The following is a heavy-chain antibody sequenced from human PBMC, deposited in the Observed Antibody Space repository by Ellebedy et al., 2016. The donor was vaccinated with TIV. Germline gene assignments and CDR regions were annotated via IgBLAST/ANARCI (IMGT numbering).Heavy chain of an antibody. Sequence: MPSETLSLTCTVSGGSISSSSYYWGWIRQPPGKGLEWIGSIYYSGSTYYNPSLKGRVTISVDTSKNQFSLKLSSVTAADTAVYYCARPPPHKVSAPFDIWGQGTMVTVSS. J-gene: IGHJ3*02. D-gene: IGHD2/OR15-2a*01. CDR2: IYYSGST. V-gene: IGHV4-39*01. CDR1: GGSISSSSYY. CDR3: ARPPPHKVSAPFDI.